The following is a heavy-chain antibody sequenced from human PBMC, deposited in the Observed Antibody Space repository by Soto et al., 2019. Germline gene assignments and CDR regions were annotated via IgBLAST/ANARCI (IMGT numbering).Heavy chain of an antibody. Sequence: PGGSLRLSCAASGFTFSTCGMHWVRQAPGKGLEWVAVIWYDGSNKNYADSVKGRFTISRDNSKNTLYLQMNSLRAEDTAVYYCARDLDTAINYYYYGMEVWGQGTTVTVSS. V-gene: IGHV3-33*01. CDR3: ARDLDTAINYYYYGMEV. CDR2: IWYDGSNK. D-gene: IGHD5-18*01. CDR1: GFTFSTCG. J-gene: IGHJ6*02.